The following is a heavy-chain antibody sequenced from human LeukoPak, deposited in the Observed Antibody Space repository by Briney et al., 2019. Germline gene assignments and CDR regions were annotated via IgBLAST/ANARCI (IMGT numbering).Heavy chain of an antibody. Sequence: PSGTLSLTCAVSGDSISNINWWWSWIRQPPGKGLEWIGEIHDGGSTTYHPSLKSRVTISVDKSKNQFSLTLTSVTAADTAVYFCARGAHYAWNSWGQGTLVTVS. CDR3: ARGAHYAWNS. CDR2: IHDGGST. J-gene: IGHJ4*02. D-gene: IGHD3-16*01. CDR1: GDSISNINW. V-gene: IGHV4-4*02.